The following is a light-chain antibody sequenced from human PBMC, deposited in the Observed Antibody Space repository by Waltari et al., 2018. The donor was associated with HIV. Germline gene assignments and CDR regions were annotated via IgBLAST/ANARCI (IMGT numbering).Light chain of an antibody. CDR3: ASFGQKHFV. V-gene: IGLV2-23*02. CDR2: MVN. J-gene: IGLJ1*01. Sequence: LTQPASVSGSPGQSITISCTGTASDIGSHKLVSWYQHHAGKTPKLLVYMVNERPSGVSNRFSGSKSGNTASLTISGLRPEDEADYYCASFGQKHFVFGPGTTVTVL. CDR1: ASDIGSHKL.